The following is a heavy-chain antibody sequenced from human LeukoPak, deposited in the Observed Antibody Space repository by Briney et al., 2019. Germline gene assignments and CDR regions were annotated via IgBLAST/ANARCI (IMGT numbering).Heavy chain of an antibody. D-gene: IGHD6-19*01. CDR1: GFTFSSYA. J-gene: IGHJ6*03. CDR2: ISGSGGST. CDR3: AKNIAVAGSSTYYYYYMDV. V-gene: IGHV3-23*01. Sequence: PGGSLRLSCAASGFTFSSYAMSWVRQAPGKGLEWVSAISGSGGSTYYADSVKGRFTISRDNSKNTLYLQMNSLRAEDTAVYYCAKNIAVAGSSTYYYYYMDVWGKGTTVTVSS.